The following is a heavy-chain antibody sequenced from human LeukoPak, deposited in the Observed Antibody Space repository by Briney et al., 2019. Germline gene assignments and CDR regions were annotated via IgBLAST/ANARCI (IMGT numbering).Heavy chain of an antibody. CDR1: GFTFSSSW. CDR2: INSDGSST. Sequence: GGSLRLSCAASGFTFSSSWIHWVRQAPGKGLVWVSRINSDGSSTTYADSVKGRFTISRDNAKNTLYLQMNSLRAEDTAVYYCARDIQFVIRDPWGQGTLVTVSS. CDR3: ARDIQFVIRDP. V-gene: IGHV3-74*03. D-gene: IGHD5-24*01. J-gene: IGHJ5*02.